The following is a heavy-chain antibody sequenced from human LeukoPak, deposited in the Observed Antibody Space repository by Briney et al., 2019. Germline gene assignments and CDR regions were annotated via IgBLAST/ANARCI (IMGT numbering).Heavy chain of an antibody. CDR2: MNPNSGNT. Sequence: ASVKLSCKASGYTFTSYDINWVRQATGQGLEWMGWMNPNSGNTGYAQKFKGRVTITRNTSVSTAYMELSSLRSEDTAVYYCARGDYDFWSGSPPMDVWGKGTTVTVSS. CDR1: GYTFTSYD. D-gene: IGHD3-3*01. CDR3: ARGDYDFWSGSPPMDV. J-gene: IGHJ6*04. V-gene: IGHV1-8*03.